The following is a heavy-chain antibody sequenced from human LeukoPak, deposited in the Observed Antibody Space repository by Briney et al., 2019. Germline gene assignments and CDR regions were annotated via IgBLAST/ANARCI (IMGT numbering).Heavy chain of an antibody. J-gene: IGHJ4*02. CDR3: TRVGYIDEGIDY. V-gene: IGHV3-7*04. Sequence: PGGSLRLSCVASGFPFSSYWMTWVRQAPGKGREWVANIKQDGSKKSYVDSVKGRFTSSRDNAKNSLYLQMNSLRAEDTAIYYCTRVGYIDEGIDYWGQGTLVTVSS. CDR1: GFPFSSYW. CDR2: IKQDGSKK. D-gene: IGHD5-24*01.